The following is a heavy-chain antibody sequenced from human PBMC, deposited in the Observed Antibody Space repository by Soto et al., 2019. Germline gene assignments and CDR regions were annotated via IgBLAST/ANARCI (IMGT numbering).Heavy chain of an antibody. CDR3: ARDLGTGTDF. CDR1: GDSISSSNW. J-gene: IGHJ4*02. CDR2: IYHSGAT. Sequence: QVQLQESGPGLVKPSGTLSLTSAVSGDSISSSNWWSWVRQAPGKGLEWIGEIYHSGATTYNPSLKSRATISVDPSKNHFSLKLTSVIAADTAVYFCARDLGTGTDFWGRGTLVTVAS. V-gene: IGHV4-4*02. D-gene: IGHD1-1*01.